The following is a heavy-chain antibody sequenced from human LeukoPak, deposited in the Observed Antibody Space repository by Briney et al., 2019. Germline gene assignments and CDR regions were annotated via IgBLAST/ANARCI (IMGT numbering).Heavy chain of an antibody. CDR3: ARLVGATNY. V-gene: IGHV4-39*01. CDR1: GGSISSSSYY. Sequence: SETLSLTCTVSGGSISSSSYYWGWIRQPPGKGLEWIGSIYYSGSTYYNPSLKSRVTISVDTSKNQFSLKLSSVTAADTAVYYCARLVGATNYWGQGTLVTVSS. CDR2: IYYSGST. D-gene: IGHD1-26*01. J-gene: IGHJ4*02.